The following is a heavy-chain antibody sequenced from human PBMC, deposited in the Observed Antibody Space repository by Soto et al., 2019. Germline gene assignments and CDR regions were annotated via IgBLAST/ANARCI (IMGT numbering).Heavy chain of an antibody. CDR1: GFSFSDSS. Sequence: GGSLRLSCAASGFSFSDSSMNWVRQAPGKGLEWVSYISGSSRSIYYTDSVKGRITISRDNAKNSVYLQMNSLRDEDTAVYYCARDKAWAFDIWGQGTMVTVS. CDR3: ARDKAWAFDI. CDR2: ISGSSRSI. V-gene: IGHV3-48*02. J-gene: IGHJ3*02.